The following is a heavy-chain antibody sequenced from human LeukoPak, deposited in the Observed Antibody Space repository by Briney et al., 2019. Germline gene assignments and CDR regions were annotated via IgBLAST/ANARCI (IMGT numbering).Heavy chain of an antibody. CDR1: GFTFTSNA. CDR2: ISGSATTT. J-gene: IGHJ5*02. CDR3: ARAIEIVVVPAAIAWFDP. D-gene: IGHD2-2*01. Sequence: GGSLRLSCAASGFTFTSNAMSWVRQAPGKGLEWVSGISGSATTTFYADSVKGRFTISRDNSKNTLYLQMNSLRAEDAAVYYCARAIEIVVVPAAIAWFDPWGQGTLVTVSS. V-gene: IGHV3-23*01.